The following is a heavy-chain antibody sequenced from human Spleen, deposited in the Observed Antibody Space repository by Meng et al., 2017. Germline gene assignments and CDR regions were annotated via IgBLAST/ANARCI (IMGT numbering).Heavy chain of an antibody. Sequence: GESLKISCAASGFTFHDYGMSWVRQAPGKGLEWVSGINWNGGSTGYADSVKGRFTISRDNAKNSLYLQMNTLRAEDTALYYCARGPYYYASGTYSYYYNGMDVWGQGTTVTVSS. CDR1: GFTFHDYG. CDR3: ARGPYYYASGTYSYYYNGMDV. V-gene: IGHV3-20*04. J-gene: IGHJ6*02. D-gene: IGHD3-10*01. CDR2: INWNGGST.